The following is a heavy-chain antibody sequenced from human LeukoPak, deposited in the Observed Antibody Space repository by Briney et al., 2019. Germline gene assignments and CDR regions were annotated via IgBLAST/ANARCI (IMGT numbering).Heavy chain of an antibody. CDR3: ALGRAGTDY. D-gene: IGHD6-19*01. V-gene: IGHV4-59*01. CDR2: IYYSGNT. J-gene: IGHJ4*02. Sequence: PSQTLSLTCTVSGGSISTYYWSWIRQPPGKGLVWIGYIYYSGNTNYNPSLESRVSISVDTPKNQFSLKLSSVTAADTAVYYCALGRAGTDYWGQGTLVTVSS. CDR1: GGSISTYY.